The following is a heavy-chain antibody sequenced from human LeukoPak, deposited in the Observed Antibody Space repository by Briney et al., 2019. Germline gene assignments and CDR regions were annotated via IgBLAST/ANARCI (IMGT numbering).Heavy chain of an antibody. CDR2: IDRDGSRI. D-gene: IGHD4-23*01. V-gene: IGHV3-74*01. J-gene: IGHJ4*02. Sequence: GGSLRLSCAASGFTFSSYTMNWVRQAPGKGLVWVSRIDRDGSRINYADSVKGRFTISRDNGKNTLFLQMNSLRAEDAAVYYCVRGNDYGGPHYWGQGTLVTVSS. CDR1: GFTFSSYT. CDR3: VRGNDYGGPHY.